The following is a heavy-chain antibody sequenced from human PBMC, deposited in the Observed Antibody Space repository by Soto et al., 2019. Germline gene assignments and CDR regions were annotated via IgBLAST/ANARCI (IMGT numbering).Heavy chain of an antibody. J-gene: IGHJ5*02. CDR2: INAGNGNT. V-gene: IGHV1-3*01. Sequence: GASVKVSCKASGYTFTSYAMHWVRQAPGQRLEWMGWINAGNGNTKYSQKFQGRVTITRDTSASTAYMELSSLRSEDTAVYYCARDVMTVVPAAIGAYNWFDPWGQGTLVTVSS. CDR3: ARDVMTVVPAAIGAYNWFDP. CDR1: GYTFTSYA. D-gene: IGHD2-2*01.